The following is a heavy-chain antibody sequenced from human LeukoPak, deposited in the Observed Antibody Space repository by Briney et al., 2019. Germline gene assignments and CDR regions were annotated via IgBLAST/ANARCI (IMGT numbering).Heavy chain of an antibody. D-gene: IGHD1-26*01. CDR1: GGSINTSSYY. CDR2: INHSGST. Sequence: SETLSLTCTVSGGSINTSSYYWGWIRQPPGKGLEWIGEINHSGSTNYNPSLKSRVTISVDTSKNQFSLKLSSVTAADTAVYYCARLKSGSYSFDYWGQGTLVTVSS. CDR3: ARLKSGSYSFDY. J-gene: IGHJ4*02. V-gene: IGHV4-39*07.